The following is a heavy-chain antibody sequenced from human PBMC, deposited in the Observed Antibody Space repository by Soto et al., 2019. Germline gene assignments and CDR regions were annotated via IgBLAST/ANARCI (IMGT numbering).Heavy chain of an antibody. CDR3: AREGLIPGTAYYYYAMDA. D-gene: IGHD1-7*01. Sequence: KPSETLSLTCTVSGGSISSSSYYWGWIRQPPGKGLEWIGSIFYSGSTYYNPSLKSRVTISVDTSKNQFSLKLSSVTAADTAVYYCAREGLIPGTAYYYYAMDAWGQGTTVTVS. V-gene: IGHV4-39*07. CDR1: GGSISSSSYY. CDR2: IFYSGST. J-gene: IGHJ6*02.